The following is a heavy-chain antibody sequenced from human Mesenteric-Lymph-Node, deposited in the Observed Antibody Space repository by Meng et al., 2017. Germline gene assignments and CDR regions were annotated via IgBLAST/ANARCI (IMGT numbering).Heavy chain of an antibody. D-gene: IGHD5-18*01. J-gene: IGHJ4*02. CDR3: VRGPDKAKSAY. CDR2: IDSSGNT. V-gene: IGHV4-61*08. Sequence: QVQLQESGPGLLRPSETLSRTCTESGGSVSSGGYYWNWIRQPPGKGLEYIGHIDSSGNTRYNPSLKSRVTISVDTSKNQFSLILTSVTAADTAVYYCVRGPDKAKSAYWGPGTLVTVSS. CDR1: GGSVSSGGYY.